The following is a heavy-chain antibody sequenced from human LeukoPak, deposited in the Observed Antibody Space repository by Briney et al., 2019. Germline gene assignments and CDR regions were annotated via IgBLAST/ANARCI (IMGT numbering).Heavy chain of an antibody. CDR3: ARDEDTAMVSPFDY. D-gene: IGHD5-18*01. V-gene: IGHV3-48*01. CDR2: ISLSSSSI. Sequence: GGSLRLSCAASGFTFSHYGMHWVRQAPGKGLEWVSYISLSSSSIYYADSLKGRFTISRDNAKNSLYLQMNSLRAEDTAVYYCARDEDTAMVSPFDYWGQGTLVTVSS. CDR1: GFTFSHYG. J-gene: IGHJ4*02.